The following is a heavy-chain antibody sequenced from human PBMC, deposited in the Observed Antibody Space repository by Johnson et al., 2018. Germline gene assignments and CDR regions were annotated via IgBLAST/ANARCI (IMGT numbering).Heavy chain of an antibody. CDR3: ARGLGYSSGWNHGAFDI. V-gene: IGHV1-69*01. CDR1: GGTFSSYH. Sequence: VQLVETGAEVKKPGSSVKVSCKTSGGTFSSYHITWVRQAPGQGLEWMGGILPIFHTTNYAQKFQDRVTITADESTTTAYMELSSLRSEDTALYSCARGLGYSSGWNHGAFDIWGQGTMVTVSS. D-gene: IGHD6-19*01. CDR2: ILPIFHTT. J-gene: IGHJ3*02.